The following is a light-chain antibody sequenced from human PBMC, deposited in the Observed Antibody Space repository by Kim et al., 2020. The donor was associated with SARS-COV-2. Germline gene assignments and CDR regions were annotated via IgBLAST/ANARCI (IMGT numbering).Light chain of an antibody. V-gene: IGKV1-27*01. CDR1: QGISNY. CDR3: QKYNSALTWT. CDR2: AAS. J-gene: IGKJ1*01. Sequence: SVGDRVTITCRASQGISNYLAWYQQKPGKVPKLLIYAASTLQSGVPSRFSGSGSGTDFTLTISSLQPEDVATYYCQKYNSALTWTFGEGTKVDIK.